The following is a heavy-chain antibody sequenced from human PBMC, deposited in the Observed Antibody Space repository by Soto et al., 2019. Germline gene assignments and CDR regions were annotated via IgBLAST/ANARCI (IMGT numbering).Heavy chain of an antibody. CDR3: ARAAISSGPERWFDP. V-gene: IGHV4-34*01. CDR2: INHSGST. CDR1: GGSFSGYY. Sequence: QVQLQQWGAGLLKPSETLSLTCAVYGGSFSGYYWSWIRQPPGNGLEWIGEINHSGSTNYNPSLKSRVTISVDTSKNQFSLKLRAVTAADTAVDYCARAAISSGPERWFDPWGQGTLVTVSS. D-gene: IGHD6-19*01. J-gene: IGHJ5*02.